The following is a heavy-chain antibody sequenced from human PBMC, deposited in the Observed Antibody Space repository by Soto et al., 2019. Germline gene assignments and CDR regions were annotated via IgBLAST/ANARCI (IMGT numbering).Heavy chain of an antibody. D-gene: IGHD3-10*01. Sequence: QVQLVQSGAEVKKPGSSVRVSCKASGGSFRTYTINWVRQAPGQGLEWVGRIISVLGRANYAQKFQGRVTLTADKFTSTAYMELSSLRSDDTAVYFCERGIGDADGDGNWFDPWGQGTLVTVSS. CDR3: ERGIGDADGDGNWFDP. CDR2: IISVLGRA. J-gene: IGHJ5*02. V-gene: IGHV1-69*08. CDR1: GGSFRTYT.